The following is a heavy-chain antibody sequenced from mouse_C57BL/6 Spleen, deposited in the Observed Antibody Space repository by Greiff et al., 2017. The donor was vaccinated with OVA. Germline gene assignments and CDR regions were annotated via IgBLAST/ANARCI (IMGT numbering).Heavy chain of an antibody. J-gene: IGHJ2*01. V-gene: IGHV1-4*01. D-gene: IGHD1-1*01. CDR1: GYTFTSYT. CDR3: ARGITSSYFDY. CDR2: INPSSGYT. Sequence: QVHVKQSGAELARPGASVKMSCKASGYTFTSYTMHWVKQRPGQGLEWIGYINPSSGYTKYNQKFKDKATLTADKSSSTAYMQLSSLTSEDSAVYYCARGITSSYFDYWGQGTTLTVSS.